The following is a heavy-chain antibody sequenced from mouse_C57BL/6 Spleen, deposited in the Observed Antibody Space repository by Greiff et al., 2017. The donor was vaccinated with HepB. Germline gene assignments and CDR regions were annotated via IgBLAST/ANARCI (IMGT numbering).Heavy chain of an antibody. CDR1: GFTFSDAW. J-gene: IGHJ4*01. CDR3: TRIYYDYDGSYAMDY. D-gene: IGHD2-4*01. Sequence: EVQRVESGGGLVQPGGSMKLSCAASGFTFSDAWMDWVRQSPEKGLEWVAEIRNKANNHATYYAESVKGRFTISRDDSKSSVYLQMNSLRAEDTGIYYCTRIYYDYDGSYAMDYWGQGTSGTVSS. CDR2: IRNKANNHAT. V-gene: IGHV6-6*01.